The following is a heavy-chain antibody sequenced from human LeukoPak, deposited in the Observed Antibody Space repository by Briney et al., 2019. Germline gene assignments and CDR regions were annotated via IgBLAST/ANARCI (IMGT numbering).Heavy chain of an antibody. CDR1: GYTFTYCS. CDR3: YSEGRLGWRVVNWFDP. D-gene: IGHD3-9*01. J-gene: IGHJ5*02. CDR2: ITLYNGNT. V-gene: IGHV1-68*01. Sequence: ASVKVSCKASGYTFTYCSLHWLQQAPGQGLERMRWITLYNGNTNYAKKFQGRVTITRDMSLRTAYIELSSLRFRDAILTGYYSEGRLGWRVVNWFDPWGQGTLVTVSS.